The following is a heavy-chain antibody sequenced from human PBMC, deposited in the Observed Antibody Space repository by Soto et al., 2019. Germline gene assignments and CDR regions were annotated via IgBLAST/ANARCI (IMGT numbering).Heavy chain of an antibody. CDR3: ARWWSGSRQGFDP. Sequence: QVQLQESGPGLVKPSQTLSLTCTVSGGSISSGDYYWSWLRQHPGKGLEWIGYIYDSGSTYYNPSLKSRVTISVDTSKNQFSLKLSSVTAADTAVYYCARWWSGSRQGFDPWGQGTLVTVSS. J-gene: IGHJ5*02. D-gene: IGHD3-3*01. V-gene: IGHV4-31*03. CDR2: IYDSGST. CDR1: GGSISSGDYY.